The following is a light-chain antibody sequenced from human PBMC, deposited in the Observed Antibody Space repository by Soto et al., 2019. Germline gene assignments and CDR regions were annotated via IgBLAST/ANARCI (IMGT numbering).Light chain of an antibody. J-gene: IGKJ4*01. CDR1: QSVSSY. Sequence: EIVLTHSPSTLSLSPVERATLSFMASQSVSSYLAWYQQKPGQAPRLLIYGTSSRASGIPDRFSGSGSGTDFSLTISRLEPEDFAVYFCQKYGSSPLNFGGGTKVDIK. CDR3: QKYGSSPLN. V-gene: IGKV3-20*01. CDR2: GTS.